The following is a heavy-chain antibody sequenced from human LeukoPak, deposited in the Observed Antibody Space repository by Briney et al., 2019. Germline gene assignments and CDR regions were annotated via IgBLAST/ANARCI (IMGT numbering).Heavy chain of an antibody. D-gene: IGHD6-13*01. CDR3: ARELAIAAAGTVFDY. J-gene: IGHJ4*02. CDR1: GFTFSSYA. V-gene: IGHV3-30-3*01. Sequence: GGSLRLSCAASGFTFSSYAMHWVRQAPGKGLEWVAVISYDGSNKYYADSVKGRFTISRDNSKNTLYLQMNSLRAEDTAVYYCARELAIAAAGTVFDYWGQGTLVSVSS. CDR2: ISYDGSNK.